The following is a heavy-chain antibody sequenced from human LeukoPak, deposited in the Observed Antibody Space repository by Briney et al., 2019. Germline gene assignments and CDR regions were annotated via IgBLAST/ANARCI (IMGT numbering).Heavy chain of an antibody. D-gene: IGHD6-13*01. V-gene: IGHV4-34*01. Sequence: PSETLSLTCAVYGGSFSGYYWSWIRQPPGKGLEWIGEINHSGSANYNPSLKSRVTISVDTSKNQFSLKLSSVTAADTAVYYCARSRSSSWSLHLYDMDVWGQGTTITVSS. CDR3: ARSRSSSWSLHLYDMDV. CDR2: INHSGSA. CDR1: GGSFSGYY. J-gene: IGHJ6*02.